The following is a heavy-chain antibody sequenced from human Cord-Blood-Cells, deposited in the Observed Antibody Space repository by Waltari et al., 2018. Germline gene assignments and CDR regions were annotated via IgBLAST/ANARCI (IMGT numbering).Heavy chain of an antibody. V-gene: IGHV3-15*01. Sequence: KGLEWVGRIKSKTDGGTTDYAAPVKGRFTISRDDSKNTLYLQMNSLKTEDTAVYYCTTGPRIAAAGTYPQFDYWGQGTLVTVSS. D-gene: IGHD6-13*01. CDR3: TTGPRIAAAGTYPQFDY. CDR2: IKSKTDGGTT. J-gene: IGHJ4*02.